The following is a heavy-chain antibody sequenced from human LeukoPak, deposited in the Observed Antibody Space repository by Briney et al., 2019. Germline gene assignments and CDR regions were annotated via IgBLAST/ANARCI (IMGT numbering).Heavy chain of an antibody. CDR1: GFTFSSYS. CDR2: ISSSSSYI. J-gene: IGHJ4*02. V-gene: IGHV3-21*01. Sequence: GGSLRLSCAASGFTFSSYSMNWVRQAPGKGLEWVSSISSSSSYIYYADSVKGRFTISRDNAKNSLYLQMNSLSAEDTAVYYCARDQRGYYDSSGYHHFDYWGQGTLVTVSS. D-gene: IGHD3-22*01. CDR3: ARDQRGYYDSSGYHHFDY.